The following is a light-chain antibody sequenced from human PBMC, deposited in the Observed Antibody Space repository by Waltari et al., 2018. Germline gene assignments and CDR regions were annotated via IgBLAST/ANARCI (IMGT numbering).Light chain of an antibody. CDR2: VNSDGSH. J-gene: IGLJ3*02. Sequence: QLVLTQSPSASASPGASVKLTCTLSSGHITNVLAWHQQQPGKGPRFLMKVNSDGSHRKGDDIPDRFSGSGSGPERYLTISSLQSEDEADYYCETGGHGTWVFGGGTKLTVL. V-gene: IGLV4-69*01. CDR1: SGHITNV. CDR3: ETGGHGTWV.